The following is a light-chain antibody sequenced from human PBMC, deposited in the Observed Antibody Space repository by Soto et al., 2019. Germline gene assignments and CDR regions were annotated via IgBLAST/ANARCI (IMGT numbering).Light chain of an antibody. Sequence: QSVLTQPASVSGSPGQSITISCTGTSSDVGGYNYVSWYQQHPGKAPKLMIFEVTNRPSGVSDRFSGSKSGNTASLTISGLQAEDEADYYCSSYSNGGRVFGTGTKLTVL. V-gene: IGLV2-14*01. CDR3: SSYSNGGRV. CDR1: SSDVGGYNY. J-gene: IGLJ1*01. CDR2: EVT.